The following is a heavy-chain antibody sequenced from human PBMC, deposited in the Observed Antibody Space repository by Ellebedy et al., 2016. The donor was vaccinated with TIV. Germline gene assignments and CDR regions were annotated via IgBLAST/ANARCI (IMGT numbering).Heavy chain of an antibody. J-gene: IGHJ4*02. V-gene: IGHV1-46*04. CDR3: ARATFGSGSYAYFDF. Sequence: AASVKVSCKASGYTFTSYFMHWVRQAPGRGLEWMGIIDPSGGTTNFAQKLQGRVTMTRDTSTSTIYMDLSSLRSEDTAIYYWARATFGSGSYAYFDFWGQGTLVTVSS. CDR1: GYTFTSYF. CDR2: IDPSGGTT. D-gene: IGHD3-10*01.